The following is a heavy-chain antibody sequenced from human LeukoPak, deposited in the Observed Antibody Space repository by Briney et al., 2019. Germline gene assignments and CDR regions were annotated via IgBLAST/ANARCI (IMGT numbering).Heavy chain of an antibody. V-gene: IGHV1-18*01. Sequence: ASVKVSCKASGYTFTSYGISWVRQAPGQGLEWMGWISAYNGNTNYAQKLQGRVTMTTDTSTSTAYMELRSLRSEDTAVYYCARVPDSGSYYGDFDYWGQGTLVTVSS. CDR2: ISAYNGNT. CDR3: ARVPDSGSYYGDFDY. CDR1: GYTFTSYG. D-gene: IGHD1-26*01. J-gene: IGHJ4*02.